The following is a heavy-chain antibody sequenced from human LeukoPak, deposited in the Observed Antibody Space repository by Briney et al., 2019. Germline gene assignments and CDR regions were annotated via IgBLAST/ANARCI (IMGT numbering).Heavy chain of an antibody. V-gene: IGHV3-7*04. CDR2: NQDGSEI. D-gene: IGHD3-16*01. J-gene: IGHJ4*02. Sequence: NQDGSEIFYVDSVKGRFTISRDNAKTSFYLQMNSLRDEDTAVFYCARSRYDYIWGIDYWGQGTLVTISS. CDR3: ARSRYDYIWGIDY.